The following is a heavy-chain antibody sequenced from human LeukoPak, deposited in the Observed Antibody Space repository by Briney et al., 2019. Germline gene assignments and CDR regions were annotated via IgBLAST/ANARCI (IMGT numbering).Heavy chain of an antibody. CDR1: GYSFTSYW. V-gene: IGHV5-51*01. Sequence: GESLKISCKASGYSFTSYWIGWVRQMPGKGLEWMGIIYPRDSDIRYSPSFQGQVTISADKSISTAYLQWSSLKASDTAIYYCARHYSDSSAYSYRYYGMDVWGQGTTITVSS. CDR2: IYPRDSDI. D-gene: IGHD3-22*01. J-gene: IGHJ6*02. CDR3: ARHYSDSSAYSYRYYGMDV.